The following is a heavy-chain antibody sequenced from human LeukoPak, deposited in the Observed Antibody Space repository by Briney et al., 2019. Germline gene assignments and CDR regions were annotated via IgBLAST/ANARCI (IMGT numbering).Heavy chain of an antibody. D-gene: IGHD6-19*01. CDR1: GFTFGDYA. J-gene: IGHJ4*02. CDR3: AKDRGIAVAGSFDY. CDR2: IGGRNTPT. Sequence: PGGSLRLSCEASGFTFGDYAMIWFRQDPGKGLEWVSSIGGRNTPTYYADSVKGRFTISRDNSKNTLYLQMNSLRAEDTAVYYCAKDRGIAVAGSFDYWGQGTLVTVSS. V-gene: IGHV3-23*01.